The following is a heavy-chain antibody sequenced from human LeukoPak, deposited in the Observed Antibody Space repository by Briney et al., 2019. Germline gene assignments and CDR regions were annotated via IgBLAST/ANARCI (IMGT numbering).Heavy chain of an antibody. J-gene: IGHJ6*02. CDR2: ISGSGGST. Sequence: GGSLRLSCAASGFTFSSYAMSWVRQAPGKGLEWVSAISGSGGSTYCADSVKGRFTISRDNSKNTLYLQMNSLRAEDTAVYYCAKDKGSEQWLGSYYYGMDVRGQGTTVTVSS. CDR3: AKDKGSEQWLGSYYYGMDV. CDR1: GFTFSSYA. D-gene: IGHD6-19*01. V-gene: IGHV3-23*01.